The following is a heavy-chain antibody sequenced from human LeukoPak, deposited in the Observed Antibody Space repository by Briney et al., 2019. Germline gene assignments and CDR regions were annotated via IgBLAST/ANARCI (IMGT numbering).Heavy chain of an antibody. CDR3: ATHGREPPDGGHQYFQH. CDR2: IYYSGST. J-gene: IGHJ1*01. V-gene: IGHV4-31*03. Sequence: SETLSLTCTVSGGSISSGGYYWSWIRQHPGKGLEWIAYIYYSGSTYYNPSLKSRVTISVDTAKNQFSLKLSSVTAADTAVYFCATHGREPPDGGHQYFQHWGQGTLVTVSS. CDR1: GGSISSGGYY. D-gene: IGHD1-14*01.